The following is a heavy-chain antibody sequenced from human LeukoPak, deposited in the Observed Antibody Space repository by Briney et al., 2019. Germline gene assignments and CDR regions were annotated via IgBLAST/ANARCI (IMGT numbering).Heavy chain of an antibody. CDR2: ITPSSSSI. CDR3: ARDVLGDYDY. CDR1: GFTVSSNY. V-gene: IGHV3-48*01. D-gene: IGHD4-17*01. J-gene: IGHJ4*02. Sequence: GGSLRLSCAVSGFTVSSNYMNWVRQAPGKGLEWISYITPSSSSIYYADSVRGRFTTSRDNAKNSMYLQMNSLRTEDTAVYYCARDVLGDYDYWGQGTLVSVSS.